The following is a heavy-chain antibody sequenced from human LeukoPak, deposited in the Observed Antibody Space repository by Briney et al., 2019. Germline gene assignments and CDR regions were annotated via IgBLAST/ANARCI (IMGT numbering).Heavy chain of an antibody. CDR3: ARRGPAGSSSSGMDV. D-gene: IGHD6-6*01. J-gene: IGHJ6*02. CDR1: GDSVSNNIAA. Sequence: SQTLSLTCAISGDSVSNNIAAWNWIRQSPWRGLEWLGRTYYRSKWYNDYAVSVKSRISINPDTSQNEFSLQLNSVTPEDTAVYYCARRGPAGSSSSGMDVWGQGTTVTVSS. V-gene: IGHV6-1*01. CDR2: TYYRSKWYN.